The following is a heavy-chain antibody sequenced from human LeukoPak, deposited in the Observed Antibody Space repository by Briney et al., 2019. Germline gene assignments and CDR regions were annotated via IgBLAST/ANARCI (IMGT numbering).Heavy chain of an antibody. CDR3: AKAAVAGQYYYYYYYMDV. CDR1: GFTFDDYA. V-gene: IGHV3-43D*03. D-gene: IGHD6-19*01. Sequence: GGSLRLSCAASGFTFDDYAMHWVRQAPGKGLEWVSLISWDGGSTYYADSVKGRFTISRDNSKNSLYLQMNSLRAEDTALYYCAKAAVAGQYYYYYYYMDVWGKGTTVTVSS. CDR2: ISWDGGST. J-gene: IGHJ6*03.